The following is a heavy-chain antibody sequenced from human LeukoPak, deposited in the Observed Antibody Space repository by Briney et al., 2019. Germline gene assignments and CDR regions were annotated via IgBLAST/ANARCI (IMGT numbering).Heavy chain of an antibody. CDR1: GFTFSAAE. V-gene: IGHV3-48*03. D-gene: IGHD6-13*01. J-gene: IGHJ4*02. CDR2: ISSSGSAI. Sequence: PGGSLRLSCVASGFTFSAAEMNWVRQAPGKGLEWLSYISSSGSAIYYADSVKGRFTISRDDAENSLFLQMNSLRAEDTALYYCAGGWFDFWGRRTLVTVSS. CDR3: AGGWFDF.